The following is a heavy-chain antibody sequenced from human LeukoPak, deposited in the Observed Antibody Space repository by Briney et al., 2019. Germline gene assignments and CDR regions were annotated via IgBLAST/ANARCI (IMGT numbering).Heavy chain of an antibody. CDR3: AKSMTTVVNPFDS. D-gene: IGHD4-23*01. CDR1: GFTFETNG. V-gene: IGHV3-30*18. CDR2: ISYDGTNE. Sequence: PGGSLRLSCAASGFTFETNGMHWVRQAPGKGLEWVAVISYDGTNEYYADSMKGRFTISRDNSKNMLYLQINSLRPEDTAVYYCAKSMTTVVNPFDSWGQGTLVTVSS. J-gene: IGHJ4*02.